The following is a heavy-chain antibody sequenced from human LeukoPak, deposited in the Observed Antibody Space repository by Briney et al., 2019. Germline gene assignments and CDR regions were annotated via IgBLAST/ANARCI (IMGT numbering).Heavy chain of an antibody. CDR1: GGTFSSYA. D-gene: IGHD2-8*02. V-gene: IGHV1-69*05. J-gene: IGHJ4*02. CDR2: IIPIFGTA. CDR3: ASLIRGVFDY. Sequence: SVKVSCKAPGGTFSSYAISWVRQAPGQGLEWMGGIIPIFGTANYAQKFQGRVTITTDESTSTAYMELSSLRSEDTAVYYCASLIRGVFDYWGQGTLVTVSS.